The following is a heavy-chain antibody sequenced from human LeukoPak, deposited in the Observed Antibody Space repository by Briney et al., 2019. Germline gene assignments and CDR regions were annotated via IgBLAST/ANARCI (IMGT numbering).Heavy chain of an antibody. V-gene: IGHV4-34*01. CDR2: INHSGST. CDR3: ARDRITIFGVVPYY. Sequence: SETLSLTCAVYGGSFSGYYWSWIRQPPGKGLEWIGEINHSGSTNYNPSLKSRVTISVDTSKNQFSLKLSSVTAADTAVYYCARDRITIFGVVPYYWGQGTLVTVSS. D-gene: IGHD3-3*01. CDR1: GGSFSGYY. J-gene: IGHJ4*02.